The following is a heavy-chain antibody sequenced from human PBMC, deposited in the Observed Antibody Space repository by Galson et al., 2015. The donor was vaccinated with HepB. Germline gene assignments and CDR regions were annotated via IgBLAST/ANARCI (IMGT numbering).Heavy chain of an antibody. CDR3: ARVLPPELKWEKPYWYFNL. D-gene: IGHD1-26*01. J-gene: IGHJ2*01. CDR2: IDTNTGNP. CDR1: GYMFTSYV. V-gene: IGHV7-4-1*02. Sequence: SVKVSCKASGYMFTSYVMNWVRQAPGQGLEWMGWIDTNTGNPTYAQGFTGRFVFSLDTSVRTAYLQISSLKAEDTAVYYCARVLPPELKWEKPYWYFNLWGRGTLVTVSS.